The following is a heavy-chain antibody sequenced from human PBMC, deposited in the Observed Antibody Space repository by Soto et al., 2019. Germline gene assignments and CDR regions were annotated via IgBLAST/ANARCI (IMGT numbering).Heavy chain of an antibody. Sequence: QVQLQQWGAGLLKPSETLSLTCAVYGGSFSGYYWTWIRQPPGTGLEWIGEINHSGSTNYNPALKSRVSLSVDTSQNQFSLTLTSVTAADPAVYYCARDKITGLFDYWGQGTLVTVSS. D-gene: IGHD2-8*02. CDR3: ARDKITGLFDY. J-gene: IGHJ4*02. CDR1: GGSFSGYY. CDR2: INHSGST. V-gene: IGHV4-34*01.